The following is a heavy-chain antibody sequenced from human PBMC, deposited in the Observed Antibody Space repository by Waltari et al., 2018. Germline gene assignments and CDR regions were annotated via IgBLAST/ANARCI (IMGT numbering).Heavy chain of an antibody. Sequence: EVQLLESGGGLVQPGGSLRLSCAASGFTFSSYAMSWVRQAPGKGLEWVSVIYGGGSSTYYADSVKGRFTISRDNSKNTLYLQMNSLRAEDTAVYYCAKSYGDYSFDYWGQGTLVTVSS. CDR2: IYGGGSST. CDR1: GFTFSSYA. J-gene: IGHJ4*02. D-gene: IGHD4-17*01. CDR3: AKSYGDYSFDY. V-gene: IGHV3-23*03.